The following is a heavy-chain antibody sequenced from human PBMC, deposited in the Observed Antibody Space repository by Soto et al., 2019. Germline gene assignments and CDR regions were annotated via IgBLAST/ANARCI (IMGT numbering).Heavy chain of an antibody. CDR3: ARDGDYYFDY. Sequence: XGSLQRSGAASGFTFSSYGMHGVRQAPGKGLEWVAVIWYDGSNKYYADSVKGRFTISRDNSKNTLYLQMNSLRAEDTAVYYCARDGDYYFDYWGQGTLVTVSS. V-gene: IGHV3-33*01. D-gene: IGHD7-27*01. CDR2: IWYDGSNK. CDR1: GFTFSSYG. J-gene: IGHJ4*02.